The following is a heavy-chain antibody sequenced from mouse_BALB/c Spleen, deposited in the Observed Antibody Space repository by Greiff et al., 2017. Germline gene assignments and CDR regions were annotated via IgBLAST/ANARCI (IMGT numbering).Heavy chain of an antibody. CDR2: ISSGGSYT. D-gene: IGHD5-1*01. CDR3: ARYLFAY. CDR1: GFTFSSYA. Sequence: EVKLVESGGGLVKPGGSLKLSCAASGFTFSSYAMSWVRQSPEKRLEWVAEISSGGSYTYYPDTVTGRFTISRDNAKNTLYLEMTSLRSEDTAMYYCARYLFAYWGQGTLVTVSA. J-gene: IGHJ3*01. V-gene: IGHV5-9-4*01.